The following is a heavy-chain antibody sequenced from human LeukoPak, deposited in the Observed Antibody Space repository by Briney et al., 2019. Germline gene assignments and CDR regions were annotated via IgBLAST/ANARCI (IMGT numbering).Heavy chain of an antibody. D-gene: IGHD3-10*01. Sequence: SETLSLTCTVSGDSISSSSYYWGWIRQPPGKGLEWIGSIYYSGSTYYNPSLKSRVTISVDTSKNQFSLKLSSVTAADTAVYYCARILMTYYYGSGSYSLDYFDYWGQGTLVTVSS. CDR1: GDSISSSSYY. J-gene: IGHJ4*02. CDR3: ARILMTYYYGSGSYSLDYFDY. V-gene: IGHV4-39*01. CDR2: IYYSGST.